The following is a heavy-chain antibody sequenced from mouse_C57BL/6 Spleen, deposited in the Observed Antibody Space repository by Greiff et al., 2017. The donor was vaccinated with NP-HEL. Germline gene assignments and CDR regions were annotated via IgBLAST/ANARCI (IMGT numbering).Heavy chain of an antibody. CDR3: ARSLMTTVMDY. Sequence: QVQLQQSGAELVKPGASVKLSCKASGYTFTSYWMQWVKQRPGQGLEWIGEIDPSDSYTNYNQKFKGKATLTVDTSSSTAYMQLSSLTSEDSAVYYCARSLMTTVMDYWGQGTSVTVSS. CDR2: IDPSDSYT. V-gene: IGHV1-50*01. CDR1: GYTFTSYW. J-gene: IGHJ4*01. D-gene: IGHD1-1*01.